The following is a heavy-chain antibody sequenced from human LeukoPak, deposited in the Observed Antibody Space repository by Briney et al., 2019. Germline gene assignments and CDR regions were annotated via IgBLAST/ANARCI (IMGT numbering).Heavy chain of an antibody. J-gene: IGHJ4*02. CDR2: IYHSGST. V-gene: IGHV4-38-2*02. CDR1: GYSISSGYY. D-gene: IGHD6-19*01. Sequence: SETLSLTCSVSGYSISSGYYWGWIRQPPGKGLEWIGSIYHSGSTYYNPSLKSRVTISVDTSKNQFSLKLSSVTAADTAVYYCARGLAVAGTPDYFDYWGQGTLVTVSS. CDR3: ARGLAVAGTPDYFDY.